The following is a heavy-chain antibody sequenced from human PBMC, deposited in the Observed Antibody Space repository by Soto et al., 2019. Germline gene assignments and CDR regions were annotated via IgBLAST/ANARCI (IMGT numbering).Heavy chain of an antibody. CDR2: IYDSGAT. V-gene: IGHV4-31*03. CDR3: AKRTSWAEDFDY. J-gene: IGHJ4*02. D-gene: IGHD2-2*01. CDR1: GASIRIGGFS. Sequence: SETLSLTCSVSGASIRIGGFSWNWIRQHPGKGLEWIGSIYDSGATYYSPSLKSRITMSIDTSKNQFSLRLTSVTAEDTAVYYCAKRTSWAEDFDYWGQGTLVTVSS.